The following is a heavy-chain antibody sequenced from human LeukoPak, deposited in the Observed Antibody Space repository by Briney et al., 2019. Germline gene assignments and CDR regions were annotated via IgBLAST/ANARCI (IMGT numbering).Heavy chain of an antibody. V-gene: IGHV3-23*01. D-gene: IGHD3-10*02. J-gene: IGHJ4*02. CDR1: GFTFSSYW. Sequence: GGSLRLSCAASGFTFSSYWMSWVRQAPGKGLEWVSAISGSGGSTYYADSVKGRFTISRDNSKNTLYLQMNSLRAEDTAVYYCAKDLRYYYGRGPFDYWGQGTLVTVSS. CDR3: AKDLRYYYGRGPFDY. CDR2: ISGSGGST.